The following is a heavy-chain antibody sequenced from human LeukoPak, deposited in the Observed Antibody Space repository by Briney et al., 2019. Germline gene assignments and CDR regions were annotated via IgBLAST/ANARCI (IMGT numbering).Heavy chain of an antibody. CDR2: IYYTGST. CDR1: GDSIGSTSHY. V-gene: IGHV4-39*07. D-gene: IGHD5-18*01. CDR3: ARVDSYGPSYYFDY. Sequence: SETLSLTCTVSGDSIGSTSHYWGWIRQPPGKGLEWIGTIYYTGSTYYNLSLKSRVTISLDTSKNQFSLKLSSVTAADTAVYYCARVDSYGPSYYFDYWGQGTLVTVSS. J-gene: IGHJ4*02.